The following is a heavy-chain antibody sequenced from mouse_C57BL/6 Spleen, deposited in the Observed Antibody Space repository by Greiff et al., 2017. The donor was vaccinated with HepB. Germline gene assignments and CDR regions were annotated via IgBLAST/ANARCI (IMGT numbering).Heavy chain of an antibody. CDR3: ARKGIYYYGSSYGGYAMDY. CDR2: IYPSDSET. J-gene: IGHJ4*01. CDR1: GYTFTSYW. Sequence: VQLQQPGAELVRPGSSVKLSCKASGYTFTSYWMDWVKQRPGQGLEWIGNIYPSDSETHYNQKFKDKATLTVDKSSSTAYMQLSSLTSEDSAVYYCARKGIYYYGSSYGGYAMDYWGQGTSVTVSS. D-gene: IGHD1-1*01. V-gene: IGHV1-61*01.